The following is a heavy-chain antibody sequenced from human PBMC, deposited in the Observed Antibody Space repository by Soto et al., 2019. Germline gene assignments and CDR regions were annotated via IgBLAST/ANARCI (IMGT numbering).Heavy chain of an antibody. J-gene: IGHJ4*02. CDR1: GFTFISYA. V-gene: IGHV3-23*01. CDR2: ISGSGGST. D-gene: IGHD2-21*01. Sequence: GGSLRLSCAASGFTFISYAMSWVLQAPGKGLEWVSAISGSGGSTYYADSVKGRFTISRDNSKNTLYLQMNSLRAEDTAVYYCAKDKFRTRPQFYYWGQGTLVTVAS. CDR3: AKDKFRTRPQFYY.